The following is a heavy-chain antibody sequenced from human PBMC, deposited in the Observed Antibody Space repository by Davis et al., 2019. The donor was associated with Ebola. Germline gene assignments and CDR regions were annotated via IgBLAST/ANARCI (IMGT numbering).Heavy chain of an antibody. CDR2: INAGNGNT. J-gene: IGHJ3*02. CDR3: ACCISTVTDAFDI. V-gene: IGHV1-3*01. CDR1: GYTFTSYA. D-gene: IGHD4-17*01. Sequence: ASVKVSCKASGYTFTSYAMHWVRQAPGQRLEWMGWINAGNGNTKYSQKFQGRVTITRDTSASTAYMELSSLRSEDTAVYYCACCISTVTDAFDIWGQGTMVTVSS.